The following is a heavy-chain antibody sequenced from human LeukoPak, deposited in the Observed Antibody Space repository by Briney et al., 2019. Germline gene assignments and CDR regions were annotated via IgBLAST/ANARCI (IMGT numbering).Heavy chain of an antibody. CDR2: INHSGST. V-gene: IGHV4-34*01. CDR1: GGSFSGYY. Sequence: PSETLSLTCAVYGGSFSGYYWSWIRQPPGKGLEWIGEINHSGSTNYNPSLKSRVTISVDTSKNQFSLKLSSVTAADTAVYYCARHAVGNGGYYYYYYMDVWGKGTTVTISS. J-gene: IGHJ6*03. D-gene: IGHD2-8*01. CDR3: ARHAVGNGGYYYYYYMDV.